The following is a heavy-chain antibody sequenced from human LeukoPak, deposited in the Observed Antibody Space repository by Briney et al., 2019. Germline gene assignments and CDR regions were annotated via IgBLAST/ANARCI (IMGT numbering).Heavy chain of an antibody. Sequence: GGSLKLSCAAFGFSFSSYAMSWVRQAPGKGLEWVSSISGSGDNTYYAESVKGRFTISRDNSKNTLFLQMNSLRAEDTAVFYCAKRSGYTTGWFFDFWGQGTLVTVSS. CDR1: GFSFSSYA. V-gene: IGHV3-23*01. D-gene: IGHD6-19*01. CDR2: ISGSGDNT. J-gene: IGHJ4*02. CDR3: AKRSGYTTGWFFDF.